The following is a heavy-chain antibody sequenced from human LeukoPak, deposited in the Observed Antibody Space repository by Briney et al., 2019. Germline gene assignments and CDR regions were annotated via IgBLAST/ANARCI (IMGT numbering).Heavy chain of an antibody. CDR2: IYYSGST. CDR3: ARVDYVWGSYPGWIDP. V-gene: IGHV4-30-4*01. J-gene: IGHJ5*02. Sequence: SETLSLTCTVSGGSISSGDYYWSWIRQPPGKGLEWIGYIYYSGSTYYNPSLKSRVTISVDTSKNQFSLKLSSVTAADTAVYYCARVDYVWGSYPGWIDPWGQGALVTVSS. CDR1: GGSISSGDYY. D-gene: IGHD3-16*02.